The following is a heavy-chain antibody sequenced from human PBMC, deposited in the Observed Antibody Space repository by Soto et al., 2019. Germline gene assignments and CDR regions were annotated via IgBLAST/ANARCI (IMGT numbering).Heavy chain of an antibody. CDR2: ISWNSGTI. CDR3: PKSTGCTANRMGL. V-gene: IGHV3-9*01. CDR1: GFSFDDYA. J-gene: IGHJ6*02. D-gene: IGHD2-21*02. Sequence: EVQVVESGGGLVQPGRSLRLSCAASGFSFDDYAMHWVRQAPGKGLEWVSGISWNSGTIGYADSVKGRFTIPRDNPKNPLYLPMNSLRAEDTALYYFPKSTGCTANRMGLLGQGTTVTLSS.